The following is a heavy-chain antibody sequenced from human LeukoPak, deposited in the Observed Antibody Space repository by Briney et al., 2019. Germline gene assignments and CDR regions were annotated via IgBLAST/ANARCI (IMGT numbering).Heavy chain of an antibody. V-gene: IGHV1-2*02. CDR1: GYTFTGYY. D-gene: IGHD6-6*01. CDR2: INPNSGGT. J-gene: IGHJ6*03. CDR3: ARSIAARPYYMDV. Sequence: ASVKVSCKASGYTFTGYYMHWVRQAPGQGLEWMGWINPNSGGTNYAQKFQGRVTMTRDTSISTAYMELRRLRSDDTAVYYCARSIAARPYYMDVWGKGTTVTVSS.